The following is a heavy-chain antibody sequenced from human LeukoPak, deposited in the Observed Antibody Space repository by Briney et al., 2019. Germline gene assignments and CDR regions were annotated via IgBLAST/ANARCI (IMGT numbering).Heavy chain of an antibody. V-gene: IGHV3-7*01. CDR3: ARNPRGGADDY. J-gene: IGHJ4*02. D-gene: IGHD3-16*01. CDR2: IKQDGSEK. CDR1: GFTFSSYW. Sequence: SGGSLRLSCVASGFTFSSYWMSWVRQAPGKGLEWVANIKQDGSEKYYVDSVKGRFTISRDNAKNSLYLQMNSLRAEDTAVYYCARNPRGGADDYWGQGTLVTVSS.